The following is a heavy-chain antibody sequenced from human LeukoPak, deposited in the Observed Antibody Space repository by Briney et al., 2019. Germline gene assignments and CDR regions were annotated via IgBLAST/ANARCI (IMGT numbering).Heavy chain of an antibody. CDR1: GYTFTSYD. V-gene: IGHV1-8*01. D-gene: IGHD3-9*01. Sequence: ASVKVSCKASGYTFTSYDINWVRQATGQGLEWMGWMNPNSGNTGYAQKFQGRVTMTRNTSISTAYMELSSLRSEDTAVYYCARGLRSTEYYDILTGHKGLGYWGQGTLVTVSS. CDR3: ARGLRSTEYYDILTGHKGLGY. CDR2: MNPNSGNT. J-gene: IGHJ4*02.